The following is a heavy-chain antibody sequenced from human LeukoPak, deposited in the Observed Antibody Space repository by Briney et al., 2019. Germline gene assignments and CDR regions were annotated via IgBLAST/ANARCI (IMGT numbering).Heavy chain of an antibody. CDR3: ARVLPYFDY. J-gene: IGHJ4*02. CDR1: GFTFSNYE. Sequence: GGSLRLSCAASGFTFSNYEMNWVRQAPGKGLEWVSYISSSGDTIYYADPVKGRFTISRDNAKNSLYLQMNSLRAEDTAVYYCARVLPYFDYWGQGTLVTVSS. CDR2: ISSSGDTI. V-gene: IGHV3-48*03.